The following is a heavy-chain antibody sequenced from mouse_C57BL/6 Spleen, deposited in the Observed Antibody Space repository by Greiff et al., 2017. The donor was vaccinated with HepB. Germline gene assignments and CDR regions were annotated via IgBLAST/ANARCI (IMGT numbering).Heavy chain of an antibody. V-gene: IGHV3-6*01. CDR1: GYSITSGYY. J-gene: IGHJ3*01. Sequence: VQLKESGPGLVKPSQSLSLTCSVTGYSITSGYYWNWIRQFPGNKLEWMGYISYDGSNNYNPSLKNRISITRDTSKNQFFLQLNSVTTEDTATYYCARSMGNYVAYWGQGTLVTVSA. D-gene: IGHD2-1*01. CDR2: ISYDGSN. CDR3: ARSMGNYVAY.